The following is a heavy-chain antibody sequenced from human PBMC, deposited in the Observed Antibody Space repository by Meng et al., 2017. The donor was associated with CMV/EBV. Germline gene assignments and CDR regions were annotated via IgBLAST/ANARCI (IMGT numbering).Heavy chain of an antibody. D-gene: IGHD2-8*01. CDR1: GGSFSGYY. J-gene: IGHJ5*02. CDR2: INHSGST. Sequence: GSLRLSCAVYGGSFSGYYWSWIRQPPGKGLEWIGEINHSGSTNYNPSLKSRVTISVDTSKNQFSLKLSSVTAADTAVYYCARKPLLRHWFDPWGQGTLVTVSS. CDR3: ARKPLLRHWFDP. V-gene: IGHV4-34*01.